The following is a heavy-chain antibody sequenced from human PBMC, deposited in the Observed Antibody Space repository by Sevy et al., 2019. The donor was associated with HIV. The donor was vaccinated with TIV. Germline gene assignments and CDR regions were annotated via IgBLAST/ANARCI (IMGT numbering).Heavy chain of an antibody. CDR1: GFTFSSYA. CDR2: ISGSGGST. J-gene: IGHJ4*02. D-gene: IGHD6-13*01. CDR3: AKDRRRAAAGTYDY. V-gene: IGHV3-23*01. Sequence: GGSLRLSCAASGFTFSSYAMSWVLQAPGKGLEWVSAISGSGGSTYYADSVKGRFTISRDNSKNTLYLQMNSLRAEDTAVYYCAKDRRRAAAGTYDYWGQGTLVTVSS.